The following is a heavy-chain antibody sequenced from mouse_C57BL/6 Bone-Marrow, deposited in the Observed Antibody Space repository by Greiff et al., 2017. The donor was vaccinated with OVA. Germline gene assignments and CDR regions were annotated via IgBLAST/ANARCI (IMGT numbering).Heavy chain of an antibody. D-gene: IGHD1-1*01. CDR1: GFNIKDDY. CDR3: TLGLQRGGYFDV. V-gene: IGHV14-4*01. CDR2: IDPENGDT. Sequence: VQLQQSGAELVRPGASVKLSCTASGFNIKDDYMHWVKQRPEQGLEWIGLIDPENGDTEYASKFQGKATITAATSSNTAYLQLSSLTSEDTAVYYCTLGLQRGGYFDVGGTGTTVTVSS. J-gene: IGHJ1*03.